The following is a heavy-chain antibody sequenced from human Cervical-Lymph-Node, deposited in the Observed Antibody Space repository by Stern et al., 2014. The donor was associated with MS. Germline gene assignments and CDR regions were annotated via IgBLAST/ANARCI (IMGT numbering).Heavy chain of an antibody. J-gene: IGHJ6*02. CDR1: GFTFSSYG. CDR2: IWYDGSNK. D-gene: IGHD6-13*01. Sequence: VQLVESGGGVVQPGRSLRLSCAASGFTFSSYGMHWVRQAPGKGLEWVAGIWYDGSNKYYADSVKGRFTISRDNSTKTLYLPMTSRRAEDTAVYYGARASSRSPYYYYGRDVGGQGTTVTVSS. V-gene: IGHV3-33*01. CDR3: ARASSRSPYYYYGRDV.